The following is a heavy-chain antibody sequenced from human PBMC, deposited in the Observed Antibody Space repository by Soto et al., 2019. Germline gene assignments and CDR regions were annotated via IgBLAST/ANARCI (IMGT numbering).Heavy chain of an antibody. Sequence: GGSLRLSCAASGFTFSSYWMSWVRQAPGKGLEWVANIKQDGSEKDYVDSVKGRFTISRDNAKNSLYLQMNSLRAEDTAVYYCARAVPNWGFASDYWGQGTLVTVSS. D-gene: IGHD3-16*01. J-gene: IGHJ4*02. CDR3: ARAVPNWGFASDY. CDR2: IKQDGSEK. V-gene: IGHV3-7*03. CDR1: GFTFSSYW.